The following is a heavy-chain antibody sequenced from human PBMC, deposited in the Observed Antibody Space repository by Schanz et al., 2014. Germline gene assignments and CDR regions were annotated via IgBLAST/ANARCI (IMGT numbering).Heavy chain of an antibody. V-gene: IGHV3-66*01. CDR2: IYTSGST. CDR1: GFTVSSNY. CDR3: ARRKHAFDI. Sequence: EVQLVESGGGLVQPGGSLRLSCAASGFTVSSNYMSWVRQAPGKGLEWVSVIYTSGSTYYADSVRGRFTFSRDNSENTLYLQMNSLRAEDTAVYYCARRKHAFDIWGQGTMVTVSS. J-gene: IGHJ3*02.